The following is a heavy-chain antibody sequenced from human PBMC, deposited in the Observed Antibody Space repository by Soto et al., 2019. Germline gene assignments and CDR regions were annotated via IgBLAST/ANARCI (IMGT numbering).Heavy chain of an antibody. J-gene: IGHJ4*02. CDR3: TRGYGDYVRDY. Sequence: EVQLVESGGGLVQPGESKKLSCAVSGFTFSGSAMHWVRQASGKGLEWVGSIRSKANNYATAYAASVKGRFTISRDDSKNTAYLQMNSLKTEDTAVYYCTRGYGDYVRDYWGQGTLVTVSS. V-gene: IGHV3-73*01. D-gene: IGHD4-17*01. CDR1: GFTFSGSA. CDR2: IRSKANNYAT.